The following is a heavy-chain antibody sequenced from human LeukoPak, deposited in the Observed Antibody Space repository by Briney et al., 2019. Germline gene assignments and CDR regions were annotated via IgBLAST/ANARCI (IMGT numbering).Heavy chain of an antibody. Sequence: PGGSLRLSCAAAGFTFSDRYMSWLRRAPGKGMEWVAYISPNGDTIHYADSVKGRFTISRDNAKNSLFLQVNSLRAEDTAVYYCATESGWLFDYWGQGTLVTVSS. CDR3: ATESGWLFDY. CDR2: ISPNGDTI. D-gene: IGHD5-12*01. J-gene: IGHJ4*02. CDR1: GFTFSDRY. V-gene: IGHV3-11*04.